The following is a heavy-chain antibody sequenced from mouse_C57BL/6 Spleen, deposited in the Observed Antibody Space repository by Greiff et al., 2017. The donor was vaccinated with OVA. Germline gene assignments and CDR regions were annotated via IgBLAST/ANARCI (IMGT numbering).Heavy chain of an antibody. CDR1: GYTFTSYW. D-gene: IGHD2-1*01. Sequence: VQLQQSGAELAKPGASVKLSCKASGYTFTSYWMHWVKQRPGQGLEWIGYINPSSGYTKFNQKFKDKATLTADKSSNTAYMQLSSLTYEDSAVYDCARLDLLWGYWGQGTLVTVSA. CDR3: ARLDLLWGY. V-gene: IGHV1-7*01. CDR2: INPSSGYT. J-gene: IGHJ3*01.